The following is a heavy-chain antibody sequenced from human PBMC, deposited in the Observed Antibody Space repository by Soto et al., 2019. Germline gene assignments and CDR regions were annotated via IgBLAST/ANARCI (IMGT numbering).Heavy chain of an antibody. D-gene: IGHD2-8*01. CDR2: IYSSGVT. CDR3: ATKPNGLYYFDY. J-gene: IGHJ4*02. CDR1: GGSISSAGYY. V-gene: IGHV4-31*03. Sequence: QVQLQESGPGLVQPSQTLSLTCTVSGGSISSAGYYWSWIRQHPGKGLEWTGYIYSSGVTYYDPSLKSRVTMSVDMSKNQFSLRLSSVTAADTAVYYCATKPNGLYYFDYWGQGALVTVSS.